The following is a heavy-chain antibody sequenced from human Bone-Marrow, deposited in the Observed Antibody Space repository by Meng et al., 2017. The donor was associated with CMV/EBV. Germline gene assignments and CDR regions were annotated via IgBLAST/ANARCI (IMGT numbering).Heavy chain of an antibody. Sequence: SQKAPHTASGYTFTSHENNWVRQAAGQGLEWMGWMNPNSGNTGYAQKFQGRVTMTRNTSISTAYMELSSLRSEDTAVYYCAGSSTSNGYGMVVWGQGTTVTVSS. CDR3: AGSSTSNGYGMVV. D-gene: IGHD2-2*01. CDR2: MNPNSGNT. J-gene: IGHJ6*02. CDR1: GYTFTSHE. V-gene: IGHV1-8*01.